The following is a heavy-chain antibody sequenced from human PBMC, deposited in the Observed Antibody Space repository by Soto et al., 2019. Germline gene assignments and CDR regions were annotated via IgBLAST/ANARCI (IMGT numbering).Heavy chain of an antibody. CDR1: GGSISSSCWC. V-gene: IGHV4-61*01. CDR2: IFYSGST. Sequence: SVTLSLTCTVSGGSISSSCWCWVWMRQGKGKGLEWIGYIFYSGSTNYNPSLKSRVTISVDTSKNQFSLKLNSVTAADTAVYYCARDLWGYCGTDCYPLDVWGQGTTVTVSS. CDR3: ARDLWGYCGTDCYPLDV. D-gene: IGHD2-21*02. J-gene: IGHJ6*02.